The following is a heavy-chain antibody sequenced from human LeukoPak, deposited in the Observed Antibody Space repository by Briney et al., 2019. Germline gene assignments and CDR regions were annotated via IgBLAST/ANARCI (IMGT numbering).Heavy chain of an antibody. CDR2: ISYDGSNK. CDR1: GFTFGSYA. V-gene: IGHV3-30-3*01. Sequence: GSLRLSCAASGFTFGSYAMHWVRQAPGKGLEWVAVISYDGSNKYYADSVKGRFTISRDNSKNTLYLQMNSLRAEDTAVYYCARIPPHDYVDAFDIWGQGTMVTVSS. J-gene: IGHJ3*02. CDR3: ARIPPHDYVDAFDI. D-gene: IGHD4-17*01.